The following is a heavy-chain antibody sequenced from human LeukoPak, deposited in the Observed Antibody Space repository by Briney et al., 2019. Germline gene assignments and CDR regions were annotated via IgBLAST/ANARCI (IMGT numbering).Heavy chain of an antibody. D-gene: IGHD3-10*01. CDR1: GFTFTTSA. J-gene: IGHJ6*02. Sequence: SVRVSCKASGFTFTTSAMQWVRQARGQRLEWIGWIVVGSGNTNYAQKFEERVTITRDMSTSTAYMELSSLRSEDTAVYYCAAEMVRGVIYGMDVWGQGTTVTVSS. CDR2: IVVGSGNT. V-gene: IGHV1-58*02. CDR3: AAEMVRGVIYGMDV.